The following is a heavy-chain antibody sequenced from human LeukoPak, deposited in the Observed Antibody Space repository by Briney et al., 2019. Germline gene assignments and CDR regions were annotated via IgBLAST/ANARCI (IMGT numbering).Heavy chain of an antibody. D-gene: IGHD3-3*01. CDR1: GGSISSYY. Sequence: SETLSLTCTVSGGSISSYYWSWIRQPPGKGLEWIGYIYTSGSTNYNPSLKSRVTISVDTSKNQFSLKLSSVTAADTAVYYCARRYQFWSGFYYYYYMDVWGKGTTVTVSS. CDR2: IYTSGST. J-gene: IGHJ6*03. V-gene: IGHV4-4*09. CDR3: ARRYQFWSGFYYYYYMDV.